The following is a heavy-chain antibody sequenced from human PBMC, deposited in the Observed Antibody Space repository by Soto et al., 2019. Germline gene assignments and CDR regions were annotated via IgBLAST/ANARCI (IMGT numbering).Heavy chain of an antibody. CDR1: GYTLTELS. V-gene: IGHV1-24*01. CDR3: ATDPPNTVTTLGGYDY. J-gene: IGHJ4*02. CDR2: FDPEDGEA. D-gene: IGHD4-17*01. Sequence: ASVKVSCKVSGYTLTELSINWVRQAPGKGLEWMGGFDPEDGEAIFAQKFQGRLTMTEDTSADTAYVELSSLKSEDTAVYYCATDPPNTVTTLGGYDYWGRGTLVTVSS.